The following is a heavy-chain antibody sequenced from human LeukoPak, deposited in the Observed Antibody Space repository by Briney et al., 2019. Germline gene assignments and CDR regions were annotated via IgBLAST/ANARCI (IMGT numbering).Heavy chain of an antibody. D-gene: IGHD1-26*01. Sequence: PGGSLRLSCAASGFSFSAYWMHWVRQAPGKGLVWVSRINNEGTGTDYADSVRGRSTISRVNVENTLYLQMNSLRAEDTAVYYCARDSVIGGRLLYYFDYWGQGTLVTVSS. CDR2: INNEGTGT. J-gene: IGHJ4*02. CDR1: GFSFSAYW. CDR3: ARDSVIGGRLLYYFDY. V-gene: IGHV3-74*01.